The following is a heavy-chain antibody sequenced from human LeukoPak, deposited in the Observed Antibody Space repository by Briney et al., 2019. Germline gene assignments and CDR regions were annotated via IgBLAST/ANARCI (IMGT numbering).Heavy chain of an antibody. CDR1: GVPISNYY. D-gene: IGHD4-17*01. Sequence: SETLSLTCTVSGVPISNYYWNWIRQPPGKGLEWIGYISYSGSANYNPSLKSRVTILVDTSKSQFSLKLSSVTAEDTAVYYCARGDHGDSGKFDYWGQGTLVTVSS. V-gene: IGHV4-59*01. CDR3: ARGDHGDSGKFDY. J-gene: IGHJ4*02. CDR2: ISYSGSA.